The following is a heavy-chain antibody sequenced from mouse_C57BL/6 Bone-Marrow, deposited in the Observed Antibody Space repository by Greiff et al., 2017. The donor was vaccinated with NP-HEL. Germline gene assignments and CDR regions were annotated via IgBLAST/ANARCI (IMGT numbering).Heavy chain of an antibody. D-gene: IGHD1-3*01. J-gene: IGHJ2*01. Sequence: VQLQQSGAELVRPGASVTLSCKASGYTFTDYEMHWVKQTPVHGLEWIGAIDPETGGTAYNQKFKGKAILTADKSSSTAYMELRSLTSEDSAVYYCTRSGPIYGYFDYWAKAPLSQSPQ. CDR3: TRSGPIYGYFDY. CDR1: GYTFTDYE. CDR2: IDPETGGT. V-gene: IGHV1-15*01.